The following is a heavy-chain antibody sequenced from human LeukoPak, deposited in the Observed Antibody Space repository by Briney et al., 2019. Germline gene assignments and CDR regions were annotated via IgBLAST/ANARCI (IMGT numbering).Heavy chain of an antibody. Sequence: GESLKISCRGSGYSFTSYWIAWVRQMPGKGLEWMGVIYSADSDTRYSPSFQGQVTISADKSISTTYLQWSSLQASDTAMYYCARERSSWYDYWGQGTLVTVSS. D-gene: IGHD6-13*01. CDR1: GYSFTSYW. J-gene: IGHJ4*02. CDR2: IYSADSDT. CDR3: ARERSSWYDY. V-gene: IGHV5-51*01.